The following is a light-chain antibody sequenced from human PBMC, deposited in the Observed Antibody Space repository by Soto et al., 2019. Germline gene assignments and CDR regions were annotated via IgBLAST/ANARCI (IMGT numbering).Light chain of an antibody. Sequence: DIVMTQSPLSLPVTPGEPASISCRSSQSLLHTDGYNYLDWYLQKSGQSPQLLIYLGSNRASGVPDRFSGSGSGTDFTLKISIVEAEDVGVYYCMQALQSPVTFGQGTRLDIK. CDR3: MQALQSPVT. CDR1: QSLLHTDGYNY. J-gene: IGKJ5*01. CDR2: LGS. V-gene: IGKV2-28*01.